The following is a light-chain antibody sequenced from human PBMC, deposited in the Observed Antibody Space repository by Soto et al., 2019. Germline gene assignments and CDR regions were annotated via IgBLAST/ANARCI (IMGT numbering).Light chain of an antibody. Sequence: EIVLTQSPGTLSLSPGERATLFCRASQSVSSYLAWYQQNPGQAPRLLIYGASSRATGIADRFSGSGSGTDFTLTSSRLEPEDFAVYYCQQYGSSSRTFGQGTKVEIK. CDR3: QQYGSSSRT. CDR2: GAS. J-gene: IGKJ1*01. V-gene: IGKV3-20*01. CDR1: QSVSSY.